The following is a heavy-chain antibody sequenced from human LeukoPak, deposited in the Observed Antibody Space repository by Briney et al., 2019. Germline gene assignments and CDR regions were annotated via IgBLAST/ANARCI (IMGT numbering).Heavy chain of an antibody. J-gene: IGHJ4*02. V-gene: IGHV1-18*01. CDR2: ISAYNGNT. Sequence: ASVKVSCKASGYTFTSYGISWVRRAPGQGLEWMGWISAYNGNTNYAQKLQGRVTMTTDTSTSTAYMELRSLRSDDTAVYYCARANYDSSGYYYVRSFDYWGQGTLVTVSS. CDR3: ARANYDSSGYYYVRSFDY. CDR1: GYTFTSYG. D-gene: IGHD3-22*01.